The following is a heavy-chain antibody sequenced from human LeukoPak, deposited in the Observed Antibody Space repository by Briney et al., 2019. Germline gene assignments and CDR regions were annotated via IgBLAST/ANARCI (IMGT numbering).Heavy chain of an antibody. Sequence: SETLSLTCTVSGGSISGYYWSWIRQPPGKALEWIGYMYYSGPTNYNPSLKSRVTISVDTSKNQFSLKLSSVTAADTAVYYCARGTMMVGPWGQGTQVTVSS. CDR1: GGSISGYY. D-gene: IGHD3-22*01. CDR3: ARGTMMVGP. CDR2: MYYSGPT. V-gene: IGHV4-59*01. J-gene: IGHJ5*02.